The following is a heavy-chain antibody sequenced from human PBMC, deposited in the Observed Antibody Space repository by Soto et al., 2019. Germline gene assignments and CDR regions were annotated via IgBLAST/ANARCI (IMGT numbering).Heavy chain of an antibody. J-gene: IGHJ6*02. D-gene: IGHD2-2*01. CDR2: INSNGSST. Sequence: PGGSLRLSCAASGFTFSSYGMHWVRQAPGKGLVWVSRINSNGSSTSYADSVKGRFTISRDNAQNTLYLQMNSLRAEDTAVYYCARDRQLPYYSYYGMDVWGQGTTVTVS. CDR1: GFTFSSYG. CDR3: ARDRQLPYYSYYGMDV. V-gene: IGHV3-74*01.